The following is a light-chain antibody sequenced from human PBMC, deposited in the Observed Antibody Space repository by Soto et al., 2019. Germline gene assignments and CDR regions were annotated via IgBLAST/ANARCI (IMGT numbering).Light chain of an antibody. J-gene: IGLJ3*02. CDR1: NIGTKS. CDR2: HNS. CDR3: QVWDTRSNHVV. V-gene: IGLV3-21*04. Sequence: SYELTQPPSVSVAPGKTATISCGGDNIGTKSVHWYQQKPGQAPVVVIYHNSDRPSGIPERLSGSNSGNTATLTISRVEAGDEADYFCQVWDTRSNHVVFGGGTKLTVL.